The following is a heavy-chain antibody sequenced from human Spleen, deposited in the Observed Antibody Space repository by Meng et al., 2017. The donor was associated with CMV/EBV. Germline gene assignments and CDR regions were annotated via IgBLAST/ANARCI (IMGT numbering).Heavy chain of an antibody. J-gene: IGHJ6*02. CDR1: CYTFTNYG. D-gene: IGHD3-10*01. CDR3: ARDRGVVDYYYYGMDL. Sequence: ASVKVSCKASCYTFTNYGISWVRQAPGQGLEWMGWISAYNGNTNYAQKLQCRVTMTTDTSTSTAYMELRSLRSDDTAVYYCARDRGVVDYYYYGMDLCGQGTTVTVSS. CDR2: ISAYNGNT. V-gene: IGHV1-18*01.